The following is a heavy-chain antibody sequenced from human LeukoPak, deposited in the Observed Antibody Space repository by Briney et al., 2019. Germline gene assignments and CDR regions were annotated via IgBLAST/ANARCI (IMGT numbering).Heavy chain of an antibody. D-gene: IGHD6-19*01. CDR2: ISGSGGST. V-gene: IGHV3-23*01. Sequence: PGGSLRLSCAASGFTFSSYAMSWVRQAPGKGLEWVSAISGSGGSTYYADSVKGRFTISRDNSKNTLYLQMNSLRAEDTAVYYCAFRIAVAEKRRYYGMDVWGQGTTVTVSS. CDR1: GFTFSSYA. CDR3: AFRIAVAEKRRYYGMDV. J-gene: IGHJ6*02.